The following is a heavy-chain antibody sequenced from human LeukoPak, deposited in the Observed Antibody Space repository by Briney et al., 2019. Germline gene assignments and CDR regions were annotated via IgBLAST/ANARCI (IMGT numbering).Heavy chain of an antibody. Sequence: PGGSLRLSCAASGFTFSSYGMSWVRQAPGKGLEWVSAISGSGDSTYYADSMKGRFTISRDNSKNTLYLQMNSLRAEDTAVYYCAKAGTLYGSGSSYWYFDLWGRGTLVTVSS. J-gene: IGHJ2*01. V-gene: IGHV3-23*01. D-gene: IGHD3-10*01. CDR2: ISGSGDST. CDR1: GFTFSSYG. CDR3: AKAGTLYGSGSSYWYFDL.